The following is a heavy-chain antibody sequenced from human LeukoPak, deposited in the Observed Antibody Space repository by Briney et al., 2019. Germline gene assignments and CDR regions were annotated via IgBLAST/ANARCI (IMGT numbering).Heavy chain of an antibody. J-gene: IGHJ4*02. Sequence: RGSLRLSCAASEFTFNSYSMNWVRQAPGKGLEWVSYITSSSSTISYAESVRGRFTISRDNAKNSLNLQMNSLRDEDTAVYYCVRGRGGTYWFDYWGQGTLVTVSS. CDR2: ITSSSSTI. V-gene: IGHV3-48*02. CDR3: VRGRGGTYWFDY. CDR1: EFTFNSYS. D-gene: IGHD1-26*01.